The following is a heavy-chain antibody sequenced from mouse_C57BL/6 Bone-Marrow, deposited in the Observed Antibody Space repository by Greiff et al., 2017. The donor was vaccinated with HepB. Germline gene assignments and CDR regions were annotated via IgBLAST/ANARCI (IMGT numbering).Heavy chain of an antibody. D-gene: IGHD1-1*01. CDR3: ARDSTTTVVAPGFEY. V-gene: IGHV1-55*01. J-gene: IGHJ3*01. CDR2: IYPGSGST. Sequence: QVQLQQPGAELVKPGASVKMSCKASGYTFTSYWITWVKPRPGQGLEWIGDIYPGSGSTNYNEKFKSKATLTVDTSSSTAYMQLSSLTSEDSAVDYCARDSTTTVVAPGFEYWGQGTLVTVTA. CDR1: GYTFTSYW.